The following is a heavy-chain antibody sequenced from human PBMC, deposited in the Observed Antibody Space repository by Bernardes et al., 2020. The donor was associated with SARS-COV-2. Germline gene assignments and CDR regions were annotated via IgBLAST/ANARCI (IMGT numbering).Heavy chain of an antibody. Sequence: GGSLRLSCTTSGFTFGDYAMSWVRQAPGKGLEWVGFIRSTPYGGTTEYAAFVKGRFSISRDDSESIAYLQINSLITEDTAVYFCTRDPSGIAAGLFDNWGQGTLVTVSS. J-gene: IGHJ4*02. CDR1: GFTFGDYA. CDR2: IRSTPYGGTT. CDR3: TRDPSGIAAGLFDN. V-gene: IGHV3-49*04. D-gene: IGHD6-13*01.